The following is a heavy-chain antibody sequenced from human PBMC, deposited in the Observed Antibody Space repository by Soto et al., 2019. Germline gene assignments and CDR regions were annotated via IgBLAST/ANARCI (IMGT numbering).Heavy chain of an antibody. J-gene: IGHJ6*02. CDR2: INAGNGNT. D-gene: IGHD2-15*01. CDR3: ARDRIRYCSGGSCYSHYYYGMDV. CDR1: GYTFTSYA. V-gene: IGHV1-3*01. Sequence: ASVKVSCKASGYTFTSYAMHWVRQAPGQRLEWMGWINAGNGNTKYSQKFQGRVTITRDTSASTAYMELCSLRSEDTAVYYCARDRIRYCSGGSCYSHYYYGMDVWGQGTTVTVSS.